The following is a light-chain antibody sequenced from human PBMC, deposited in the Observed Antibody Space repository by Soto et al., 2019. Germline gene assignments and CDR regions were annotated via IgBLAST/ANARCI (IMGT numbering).Light chain of an antibody. CDR3: RPGCHSLPARS. V-gene: IGKV3-11*01. CDR2: DAS. J-gene: IGKJ4*02. CDR1: QSVGTF. Sequence: EIVLTQSPATLSLSPGERATLSCRASQSVGTFLAWYQHKPVQAPRLLIYDASNRATGVPARFSGSGSGTDFTLNISRQTPLDISARYWRPGCHSLPARSFG.